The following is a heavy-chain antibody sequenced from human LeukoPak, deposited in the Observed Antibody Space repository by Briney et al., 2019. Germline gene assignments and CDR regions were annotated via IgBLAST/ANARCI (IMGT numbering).Heavy chain of an antibody. CDR3: ARASSGLDY. CDR2: ISYDGSNK. D-gene: IGHD3-22*01. CDR1: GFTFSSYA. Sequence: GRSLRPSCAASGFTFSSYAMHWVRQAPGKGLEWVAVISYDGSNKYYADSVKGRFTISRDNSKNTLYLQMNSLRAEDTAVYYCARASSGLDYWGQGTLVTVSS. V-gene: IGHV3-30-3*01. J-gene: IGHJ4*02.